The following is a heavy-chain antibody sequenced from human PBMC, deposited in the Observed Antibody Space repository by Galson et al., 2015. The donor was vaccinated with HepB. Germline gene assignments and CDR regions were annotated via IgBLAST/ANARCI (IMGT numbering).Heavy chain of an antibody. V-gene: IGHV3-30*04. J-gene: IGHJ4*02. Sequence: SLRLSCAASGFTFSSYAMHWVRQAPGKGLEWVAVISYDGSNKYYADSVKGRFTISRDNSKNTLYLQMNSLRAEDTAVYYCAREGQQLVAGPLTFDYWGQGTLVTVSS. CDR3: AREGQQLVAGPLTFDY. CDR1: GFTFSSYA. D-gene: IGHD6-13*01. CDR2: ISYDGSNK.